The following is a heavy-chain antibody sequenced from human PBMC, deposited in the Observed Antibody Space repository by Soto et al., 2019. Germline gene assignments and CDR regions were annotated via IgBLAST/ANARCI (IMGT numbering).Heavy chain of an antibody. J-gene: IGHJ4*02. V-gene: IGHV1-18*01. Sequence: ASVKVSCKASGYTFTSYGISWVRQAPGQGLEWMGWISAYNGNTNYAQKLQGRVTMTTDTSTCTAYMELRSLRSDDTAVYYCARDLRSYGDLDYWGQGTLVTVSS. D-gene: IGHD4-17*01. CDR1: GYTFTSYG. CDR2: ISAYNGNT. CDR3: ARDLRSYGDLDY.